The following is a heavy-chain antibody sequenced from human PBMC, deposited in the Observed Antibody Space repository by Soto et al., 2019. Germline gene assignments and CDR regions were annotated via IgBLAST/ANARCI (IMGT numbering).Heavy chain of an antibody. Sequence: QVQLVQSGAEVKKPGSSVKVSCKASGGTFSSFTISWVRQAPGQGLEWMGRIIPILGIANYAQKFQGRVTITADKSTSTAYMELSSLRSEDTAVYYCARAGVGATWGFDPWGQGTLVTVSS. CDR3: ARAGVGATWGFDP. CDR2: IIPILGIA. V-gene: IGHV1-69*02. D-gene: IGHD1-26*01. CDR1: GGTFSSFT. J-gene: IGHJ5*02.